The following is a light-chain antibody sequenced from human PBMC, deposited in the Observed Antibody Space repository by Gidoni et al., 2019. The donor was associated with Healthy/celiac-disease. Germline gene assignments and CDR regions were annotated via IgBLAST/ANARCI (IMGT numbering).Light chain of an antibody. J-gene: IGKJ1*01. V-gene: IGKV1-6*01. CDR1: QGIRND. CDR2: AAS. Sequence: AIQMTQSPSSLSASVGDRVTITCRASQGIRNDLGWYQQKPGKAPKLLIYAASSLQSGIPSRFSGSGSGTFFTLTISSLQPEDFALYYCQQNNNSPRTFGQGTKGEIK. CDR3: QQNNNSPRT.